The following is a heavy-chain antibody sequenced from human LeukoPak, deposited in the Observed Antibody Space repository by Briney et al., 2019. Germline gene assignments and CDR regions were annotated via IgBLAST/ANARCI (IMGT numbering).Heavy chain of an antibody. V-gene: IGHV1-69*13. CDR3: ARDGSGSPLYYYYGMDV. D-gene: IGHD3-10*01. CDR1: GGTFSSYA. Sequence: ASVKVSCKASGGTFSSYAISWVRQAPGQGLEWMGGIIPIFGTANYAQKFQGRVTITADESTSTAYMELSSLRSEDTAVYYCARDGSGSPLYYYYGMDVWGQGTTVTVSS. J-gene: IGHJ6*02. CDR2: IIPIFGTA.